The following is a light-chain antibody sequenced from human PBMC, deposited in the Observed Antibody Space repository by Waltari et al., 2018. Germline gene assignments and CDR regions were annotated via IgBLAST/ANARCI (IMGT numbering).Light chain of an antibody. CDR1: SSDIGGYNY. CDR2: DVS. Sequence: QSALTQPASVSGSPGQSITISCTGTSSDIGGYNYVSWYQEHPGRAPKLMIFDVSDRPSGVSNRFSGSKSGNTASLTISGLQADDEADYYCSSYTSSGTPWVLGGGTKLTVL. V-gene: IGLV2-14*03. CDR3: SSYTSSGTPWV. J-gene: IGLJ3*02.